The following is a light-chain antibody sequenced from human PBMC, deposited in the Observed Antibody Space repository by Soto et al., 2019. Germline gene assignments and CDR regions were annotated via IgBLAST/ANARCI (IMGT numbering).Light chain of an antibody. CDR3: QQRSNWPPS. V-gene: IGKV3-11*01. Sequence: VLTQSPATLSLSPGERATLSCRASQSVSSYLAWYQQKPGQAPRLLIYDASNRATGIPARFSGSGSGTDFTLTISSLEPEDFAVYYCQQRSNWPPSFGQGTKVDIK. CDR2: DAS. CDR1: QSVSSY. J-gene: IGKJ1*01.